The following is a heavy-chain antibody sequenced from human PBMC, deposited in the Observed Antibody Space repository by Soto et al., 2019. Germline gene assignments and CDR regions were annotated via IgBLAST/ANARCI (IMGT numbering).Heavy chain of an antibody. V-gene: IGHV1-3*01. CDR3: ARGEAAAGTSYYYYYMDV. D-gene: IGHD6-13*01. CDR2: INAGNGNT. Sequence: ASVKVSCKASGYTFTSYAMHWVRQAPGQRLEWMGWINAGNGNTKYSQKFQGRVTITRDTSASTAYMELSSLRSEDTAVYYYARGEAAAGTSYYYYYMDVWGKGTTVTVSS. CDR1: GYTFTSYA. J-gene: IGHJ6*03.